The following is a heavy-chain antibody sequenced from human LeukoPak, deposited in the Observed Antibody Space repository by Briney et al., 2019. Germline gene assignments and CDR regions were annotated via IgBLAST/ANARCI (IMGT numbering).Heavy chain of an antibody. V-gene: IGHV1-69*08. CDR2: IIPIFDTS. CDR3: ARDSFCSATTCYSAPHFDY. D-gene: IGHD2-2*01. Sequence: SVKVSCKASGGTFSTYTISWVRQAPGQGLEWMGRIIPIFDTSNYAQKFQGRLTITADTSTNTAYMELSSLRSEDTAFYYCARDSFCSATTCYSAPHFDYWGQGTLVTVSS. CDR1: GGTFSTYT. J-gene: IGHJ4*02.